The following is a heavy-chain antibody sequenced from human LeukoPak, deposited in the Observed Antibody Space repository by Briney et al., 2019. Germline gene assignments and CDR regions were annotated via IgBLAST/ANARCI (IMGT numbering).Heavy chain of an antibody. CDR2: ISSSSTI. J-gene: IGHJ3*01. Sequence: PGGSLRLSCAASGFMFSTYSMNWVRQAPGKGLEWVSYISSSSTIYYADSVKGRFTISRDNAKNSLYLQINTLRVEDTAVYYCARGGGGAFDFWGQGAMVTVSS. CDR3: ARGGGGAFDF. D-gene: IGHD4-23*01. V-gene: IGHV3-48*01. CDR1: GFMFSTYS.